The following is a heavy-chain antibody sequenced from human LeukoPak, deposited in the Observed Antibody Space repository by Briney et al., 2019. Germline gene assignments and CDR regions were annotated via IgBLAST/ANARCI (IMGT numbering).Heavy chain of an antibody. CDR3: ALRIAVAGTAFDY. J-gene: IGHJ4*02. CDR1: GGSFSGYY. Sequence: NPSETLSLTCAVYGGSFSGYYWSWIRQPQGKGLEWIGEINHSGSTNYNPSLKSRVTISVDTSKNQFSLKLSSVTAADTAVYYCALRIAVAGTAFDYWGQGTLVTVSS. V-gene: IGHV4-34*01. D-gene: IGHD6-19*01. CDR2: INHSGST.